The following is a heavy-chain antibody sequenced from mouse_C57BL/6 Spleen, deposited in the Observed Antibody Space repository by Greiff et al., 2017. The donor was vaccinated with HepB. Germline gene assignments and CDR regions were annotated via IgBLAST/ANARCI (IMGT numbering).Heavy chain of an antibody. CDR2: IYPGSGST. J-gene: IGHJ2*01. D-gene: IGHD1-1*01. V-gene: IGHV1-55*01. CDR1: GYTFTSYW. CDR3: ARYYGSSQYYFDY. Sequence: VQLQQPGAELVKPGASVKMSCKASGYTFTSYWITWVKQRPGQGLAWIGDIYPGSGSTNYNEKFKSKATLTVDTSSSTAYMQLSSLTSEDSAVYYCARYYGSSQYYFDYWGQGTTLTVSS.